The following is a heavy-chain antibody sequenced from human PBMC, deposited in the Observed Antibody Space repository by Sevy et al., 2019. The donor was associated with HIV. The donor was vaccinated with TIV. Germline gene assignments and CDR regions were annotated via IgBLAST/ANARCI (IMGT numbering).Heavy chain of an antibody. Sequence: GGSLRLSCAASGFTFSSYSMNWVRQAPGKGLEWVSYISSSSSTIYYADSVKGRFTISRDNAKNSLYLQMNSLRAEDTAGYYCARDDSPYCSSTSCYPNWFDPWGQGTLVTVSS. CDR1: GFTFSSYS. CDR3: ARDDSPYCSSTSCYPNWFDP. CDR2: ISSSSSTI. J-gene: IGHJ5*02. V-gene: IGHV3-48*01. D-gene: IGHD2-2*01.